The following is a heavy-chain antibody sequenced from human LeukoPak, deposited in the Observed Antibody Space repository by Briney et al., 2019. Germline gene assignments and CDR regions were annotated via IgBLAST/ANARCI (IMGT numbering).Heavy chain of an antibody. CDR3: ARTVLRYFDWFQTSYYYYGVDV. V-gene: IGHV2-70*01. J-gene: IGHJ6*02. Sequence: SGPTRVNPTQTLTLTCTFSGFSLSTSGMCVSWIRQPPGKPLEWIALIDWDDDKYYSTSLKTRLTISKDTSKNQVVLTMTNMDPVDTATYYCARTVLRYFDWFQTSYYYYGVDVWGQGTTVTVSS. CDR1: GFSLSTSGMC. D-gene: IGHD3-9*01. CDR2: IDWDDDK.